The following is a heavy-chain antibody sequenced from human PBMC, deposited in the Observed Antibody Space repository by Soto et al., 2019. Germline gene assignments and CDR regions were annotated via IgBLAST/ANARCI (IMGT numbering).Heavy chain of an antibody. D-gene: IGHD4-17*01. J-gene: IGHJ4*02. CDR1: GFIFGDYA. V-gene: IGHV3-9*01. CDR3: AKGFSYGDYRYYFDY. Sequence: EVRLVESGGALVQPGSSLRLSCAASGFIFGDYAMHWVRQVPGKGLEWVSVISANSGYIVYADSVKGRFIISRDNARNSLYLQMSSLGIEDTAFYYCAKGFSYGDYRYYFDYWGQGTLVTVSS. CDR2: ISANSGYI.